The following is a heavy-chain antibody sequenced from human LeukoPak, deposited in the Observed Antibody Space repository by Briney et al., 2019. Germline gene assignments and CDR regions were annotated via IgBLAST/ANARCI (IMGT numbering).Heavy chain of an antibody. Sequence: ASVKVSCKASGYTFTSYAMNWVRQAPGQGLEWVGWINTNTGNPTYAQGFTGRFVFSLDTFVSTAYLQISSLKAEDTAVYYCACSTYCSGSDFDYWGQGTLVTVS. CDR3: ACSTYCSGSDFDY. V-gene: IGHV7-4-1*02. CDR2: INTNTGNP. CDR1: GYTFTSYA. J-gene: IGHJ4*02. D-gene: IGHD3-10*01.